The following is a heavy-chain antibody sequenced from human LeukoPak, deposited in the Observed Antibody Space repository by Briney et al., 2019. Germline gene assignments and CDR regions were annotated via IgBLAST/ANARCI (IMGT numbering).Heavy chain of an antibody. D-gene: IGHD3-16*02. CDR3: ARALPGFGGVIVISPLGY. CDR1: GFTFSSYS. Sequence: GGSLRLSCAASGFTFSSYSMNWVRQAPGKGLEWVSSISSSSSYIYYADSVKGRFTISRDNAKNSLYLQMNSLRAEDTAVYYRARALPGFGGVIVISPLGYWGQGTLVTVSS. CDR2: ISSSSSYI. J-gene: IGHJ4*02. V-gene: IGHV3-21*01.